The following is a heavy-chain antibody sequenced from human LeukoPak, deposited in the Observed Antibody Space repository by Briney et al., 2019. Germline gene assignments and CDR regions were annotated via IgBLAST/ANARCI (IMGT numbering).Heavy chain of an antibody. CDR2: IHSSGAT. D-gene: IGHD3-10*01. CDR3: ARGRYYSTFDY. V-gene: IGHV3-66*03. J-gene: IGHJ4*02. Sequence: GGSLRLSCAASGFTGSNNYVSWVRQAPRMGLEWVSAIHSSGATCYADSVKGRFTISRDNSKNTLYLQMDSLRAEDTAVYYCARGRYYSTFDYWGQGTLVTVSS. CDR1: GFTGSNNY.